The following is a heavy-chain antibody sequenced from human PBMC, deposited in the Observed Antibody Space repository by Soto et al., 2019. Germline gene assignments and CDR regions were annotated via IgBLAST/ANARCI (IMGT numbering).Heavy chain of an antibody. CDR1: GYTFTSYY. Sequence: ASVKVSCKASGYTFTSYYMHWVRQAPGQGLEWMGIINPSGGSTSYAQKFQGRVTMTRDTSTSTVYMELSSLRSEDTAVYYCARPYYDYVWRSSPHYFDYWGQAPLVTVSS. D-gene: IGHD3-16*01. J-gene: IGHJ4*02. CDR2: INPSGGST. V-gene: IGHV1-46*01. CDR3: ARPYYDYVWRSSPHYFDY.